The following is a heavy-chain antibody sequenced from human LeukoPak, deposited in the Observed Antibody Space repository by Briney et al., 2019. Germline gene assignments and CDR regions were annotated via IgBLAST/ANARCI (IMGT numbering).Heavy chain of an antibody. J-gene: IGHJ4*02. V-gene: IGHV1-18*01. CDR1: GYTFTSYG. Sequence: ASVKVSCKASGYTFTSYGISWVRQAPGQGLEWMGWISAYNGNTNYAQKLQGRVTMTTDTSTSTAYMELRSLRSDDTAVYYCAVSGYDLREGSYFAYWAREPWSPSPQ. D-gene: IGHD5-12*01. CDR3: AVSGYDLREGSYFAY. CDR2: ISAYNGNT.